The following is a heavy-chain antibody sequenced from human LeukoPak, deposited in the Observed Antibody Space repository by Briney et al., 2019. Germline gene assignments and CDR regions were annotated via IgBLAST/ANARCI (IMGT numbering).Heavy chain of an antibody. D-gene: IGHD2-2*01. CDR3: ARGYCTSTNCNNWFDP. CDR1: GFTFSSYA. J-gene: IGHJ5*02. Sequence: LPGGSLRLSCAASGFTFSSYAMSWVRQGPGEGLEWVSAISGGGDMTHYTDSVKGRFTISRDNSRNVLYLQMNSLRADDAAIYHCARGYCTSTNCNNWFDPWGQGALVTVSS. CDR2: ISGGGDMT. V-gene: IGHV3-23*01.